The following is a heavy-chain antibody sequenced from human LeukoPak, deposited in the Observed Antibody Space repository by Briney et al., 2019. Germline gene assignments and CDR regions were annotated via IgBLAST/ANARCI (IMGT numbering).Heavy chain of an antibody. CDR2: IYYSGST. Sequence: SETLSLTCTVPGGSISSYYWSWIRQPPGKGLEWIGYIYYSGSTNYNPSLKSRVTISVDTSKNQFSLKLSSVTAADTAVYYCARHGGDYDILTGYRRTNYYFDYWGQGTLVTVSS. CDR3: ARHGGDYDILTGYRRTNYYFDY. J-gene: IGHJ4*02. D-gene: IGHD3-9*01. V-gene: IGHV4-59*08. CDR1: GGSISSYY.